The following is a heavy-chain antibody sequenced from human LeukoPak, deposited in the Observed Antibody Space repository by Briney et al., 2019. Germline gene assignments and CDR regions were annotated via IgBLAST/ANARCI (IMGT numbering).Heavy chain of an antibody. CDR2: ISGSGGST. J-gene: IGHJ6*03. Sequence: SGGSLRLSCAASGFTFSSYAMTWVRQAPGKGLECVSAISGSGGSTYFADSVKGRFTISTDNSKNTLYLQMNRLRAEDPAVYYCAKRRGLELLYYYYMDVWGKGTTVTVSS. CDR3: AKRRGLELLYYYYMDV. CDR1: GFTFSSYA. V-gene: IGHV3-23*01. D-gene: IGHD1-7*01.